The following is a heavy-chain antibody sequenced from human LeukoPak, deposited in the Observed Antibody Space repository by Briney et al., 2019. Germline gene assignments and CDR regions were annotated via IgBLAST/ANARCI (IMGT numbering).Heavy chain of an antibody. CDR1: GFTVSSNY. Sequence: GGSLRLSCAASGFTVSSNYMSWVRQAPGKGLEWVSVIYSGGSTYYADSVKGRFTISRDNSKNTLYLQINSLGAEDTAVYYCATGVAVSSRIAAVWGQGTLVTVSS. J-gene: IGHJ4*02. V-gene: IGHV3-53*01. D-gene: IGHD6-13*01. CDR3: ATGVAVSSRIAAV. CDR2: IYSGGST.